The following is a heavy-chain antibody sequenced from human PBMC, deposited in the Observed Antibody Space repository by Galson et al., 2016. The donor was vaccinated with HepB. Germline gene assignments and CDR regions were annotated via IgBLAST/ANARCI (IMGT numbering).Heavy chain of an antibody. CDR2: VYYSGST. D-gene: IGHD3-22*01. J-gene: IGHJ4*02. Sequence: ETLSLTCAVSGDSISSSNWWNWVRQPPGKGLEWIGEVYYSGSTNYNPSLKSRVTISVDKSKKQFSLKLSSVTAADTAVYYCARGWGYDSSSGFYSYYFDYWGQGILVTVSS. V-gene: IGHV4-4*02. CDR3: ARGWGYDSSSGFYSYYFDY. CDR1: GDSISSSNW.